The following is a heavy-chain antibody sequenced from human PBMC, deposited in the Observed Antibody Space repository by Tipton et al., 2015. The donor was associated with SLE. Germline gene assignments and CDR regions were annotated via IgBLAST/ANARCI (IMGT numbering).Heavy chain of an antibody. CDR3: ARDSYGSPWYYYGMDV. V-gene: IGHV1-18*01. D-gene: IGHD5-18*01. J-gene: IGHJ6*02. CDR2: ISAYNGNT. Sequence: QVQLVQSGAEVKKPGASVKVSCKASGYTFNSYGISWVRQAPGQGLEWMGWISAYNGNTNYAQKLRGRVTMTTDTSTSTAYMELRSLRSDNTAVYYCARDSYGSPWYYYGMDVWGQGTTVTVSS. CDR1: GYTFNSYG.